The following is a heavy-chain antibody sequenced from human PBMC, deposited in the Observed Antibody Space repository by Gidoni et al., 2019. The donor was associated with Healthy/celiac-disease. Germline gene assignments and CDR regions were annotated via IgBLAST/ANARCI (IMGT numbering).Heavy chain of an antibody. J-gene: IGHJ4*02. D-gene: IGHD4-17*01. CDR1: GGTFSSYT. V-gene: IGHV1-69*02. CDR2: IIPILGIA. CDR3: ARSGNHDYGGNEYY. Sequence: QVQLVQSGAEVKKPGSSVKVSCKASGGTFSSYTISWVRQAPGQGLEWMGRIIPILGIANYAQKFQGRVTITADKSTSTAYMELSSLRSEDTAVYYCARSGNHDYGGNEYYWGQGTLVTVSS.